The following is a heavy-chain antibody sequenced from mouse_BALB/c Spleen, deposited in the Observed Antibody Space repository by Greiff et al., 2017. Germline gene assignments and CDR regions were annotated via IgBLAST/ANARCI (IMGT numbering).Heavy chain of an antibody. CDR3: ARGYYGSPYAMDY. CDR2: IDPANGNT. D-gene: IGHD1-1*01. Sequence: VQLQQSGAELVKPGASVKLSCTASGFNIKDTYMHWVKQRPEQGLEWIGRIDPANGNTKYDPKFQGKATLTADKSSSTAYMQLSSLTSENSAVYFCARGYYGSPYAMDYWGQGTSVTVSS. V-gene: IGHV14-3*02. J-gene: IGHJ4*01. CDR1: GFNIKDTY.